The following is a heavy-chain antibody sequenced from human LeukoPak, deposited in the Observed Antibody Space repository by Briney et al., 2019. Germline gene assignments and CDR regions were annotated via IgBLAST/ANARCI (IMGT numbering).Heavy chain of an antibody. CDR1: GFTFSGYL. Sequence: GGSLRLSCAPSGFTFSGYLMRWVRQAPGKGLEWVSSISSSSSYIYYADSVKGRFTISRDNAKISLYLQMNSLRAEDTAVYYCARGMYYYGSGSSFDNWGQGTLVTVSS. CDR3: ARGMYYYGSGSSFDN. CDR2: ISSSSSYI. D-gene: IGHD3-10*01. V-gene: IGHV3-21*01. J-gene: IGHJ4*02.